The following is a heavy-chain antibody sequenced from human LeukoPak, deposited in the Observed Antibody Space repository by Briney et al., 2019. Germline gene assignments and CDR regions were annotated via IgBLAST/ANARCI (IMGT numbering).Heavy chain of an antibody. V-gene: IGHV4-59*01. D-gene: IGHD3-22*01. J-gene: IGHJ3*02. CDR1: GGSISSYY. Sequence: SETLSLTCTVSGGSISSYYWSWIRQPPRKGLEWIEYIYYSGSTNYNPSLKSRVTISVDTSKNQFSLKLSSVTAADTAVYYCAIDSSGYYDAFDIWGQGTMVTVSS. CDR2: IYYSGST. CDR3: AIDSSGYYDAFDI.